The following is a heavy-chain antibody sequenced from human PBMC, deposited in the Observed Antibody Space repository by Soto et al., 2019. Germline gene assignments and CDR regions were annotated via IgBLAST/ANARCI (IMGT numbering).Heavy chain of an antibody. D-gene: IGHD2-21*02. J-gene: IGHJ4*02. V-gene: IGHV1-2*02. Sequence: QVQMVQSGAEVKKPGASVKVSCKASGHTFTGHHMHWVRQAPGQGLEWMCLIDLDIGDTKYAQKCQGRVTSTSDTSITTAYMELRGLRSDDTAVYYCALEATGTAGFDYWGQGTLVTVSS. CDR2: IDLDIGDT. CDR1: GHTFTGHH. CDR3: ALEATGTAGFDY.